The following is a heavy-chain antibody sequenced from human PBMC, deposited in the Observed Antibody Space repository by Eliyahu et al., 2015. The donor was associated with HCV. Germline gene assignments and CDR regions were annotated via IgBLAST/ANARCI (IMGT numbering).Heavy chain of an antibody. J-gene: IGHJ4*02. CDR1: GYTFSSHA. CDR2: INTDNDNT. Sequence: QVQLVQSGAEEKKTGASVKVSCKASGYTFSSHAIHWVRQAPGQRLEWMGWINTDNDNTKYSQNFQGRVTITSDTSASTAYMELSSLRSEDTAVYYCARDNLYFDYWGQGTLVTVSS. V-gene: IGHV1-3*05. CDR3: ARDNLYFDY.